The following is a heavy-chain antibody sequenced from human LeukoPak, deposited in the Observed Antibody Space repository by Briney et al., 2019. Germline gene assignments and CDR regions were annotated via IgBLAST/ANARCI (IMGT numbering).Heavy chain of an antibody. V-gene: IGHV4-31*03. CDR1: GGSISSGGYY. D-gene: IGHD3-22*01. CDR3: ARDRSYDSSGYHHDAFDI. CDR2: IFYSGST. J-gene: IGHJ3*02. Sequence: SETLSLTCTVSGGSISSGGYYWRWIRQHPGKGLEWIGYIFYSGSTYYNPSLKSRVTISVDTSKNQFSLKLSSVTAADTAVYYCARDRSYDSSGYHHDAFDIWGQGTMVTVSS.